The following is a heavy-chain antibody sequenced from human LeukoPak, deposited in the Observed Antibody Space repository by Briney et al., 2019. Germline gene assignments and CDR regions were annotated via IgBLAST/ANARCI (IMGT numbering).Heavy chain of an antibody. D-gene: IGHD3-22*01. CDR2: INPNSGGT. CDR3: ARGGGTYYYDSSGYSVGWFDP. CDR1: GYTFTGYY. J-gene: IGHJ5*02. Sequence: GASVKVSCKASGYTFTGYYMHWVRQAPGQGLEWMGWINPNSGGTNYAQKFQGRVTMTRDTSISTAYMELSRLRSDDTAVYYCARGGGTYYYDSSGYSVGWFDPWGQGTLVTVSS. V-gene: IGHV1-2*02.